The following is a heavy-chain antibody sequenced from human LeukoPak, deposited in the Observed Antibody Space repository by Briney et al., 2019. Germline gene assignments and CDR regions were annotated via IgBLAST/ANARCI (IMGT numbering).Heavy chain of an antibody. CDR3: ARDRDIVGATGGGYAFDI. CDR2: INHSGST. V-gene: IGHV4-34*01. Sequence: SETLSLTCAVYAESFSDYYWSWIRQPPGKGLEWIGEINHSGSTNYNPSLKTRVTISIDTSNNQFSLKLRSVTAADTAVYYCARDRDIVGATGGGYAFDIWGQGTMVTVSS. D-gene: IGHD1-26*01. CDR1: AESFSDYY. J-gene: IGHJ3*02.